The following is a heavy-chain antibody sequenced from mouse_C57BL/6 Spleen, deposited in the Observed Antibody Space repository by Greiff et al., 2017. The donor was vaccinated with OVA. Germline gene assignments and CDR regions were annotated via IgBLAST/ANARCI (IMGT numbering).Heavy chain of an antibody. CDR2: INPGSGGT. D-gene: IGHD1-1*01. CDR1: GYAFTNYL. Sequence: QVQLKESGAELVRPGTSVKVSCKASGYAFTNYLIEWVKQRPGQGLEWIGVINPGSGGTNYNEKFKGKATLTADKSSSTAYMQLSSLTSEDSAVYFCARTLYGSSQYYYAMDCWGQGTSVTVSS. V-gene: IGHV1-54*01. J-gene: IGHJ4*01. CDR3: ARTLYGSSQYYYAMDC.